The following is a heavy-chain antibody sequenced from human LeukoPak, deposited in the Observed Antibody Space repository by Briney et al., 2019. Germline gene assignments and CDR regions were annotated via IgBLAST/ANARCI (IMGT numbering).Heavy chain of an antibody. CDR2: ISSSSSYI. Sequence: KPGGSLRLSCAASGFTFSSYSMSWVRQAPGKGLEWVSSISSSSSYIYYADSVKGRFTISRDNAKNSLYLQTNSLRAEDTAVYYCARVEVSLMDVWGKGTTVTVSS. CDR1: GFTFSSYS. V-gene: IGHV3-21*01. CDR3: ARVEVSLMDV. D-gene: IGHD3-22*01. J-gene: IGHJ6*03.